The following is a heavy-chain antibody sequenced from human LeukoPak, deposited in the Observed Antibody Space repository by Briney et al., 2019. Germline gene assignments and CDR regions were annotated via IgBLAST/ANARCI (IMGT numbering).Heavy chain of an antibody. Sequence: GGSLRLSCAASGFTFRSYAMSWVRQAPGKGLEWVSAISGSGGSTYYADSVKGRFTISRDNSKNTLYLQMNSLRAEDTAVYYCAKGLHITMIVVVTSGYFDYWGQGTLVTVSS. D-gene: IGHD3-22*01. J-gene: IGHJ4*02. CDR1: GFTFRSYA. CDR2: ISGSGGST. V-gene: IGHV3-23*01. CDR3: AKGLHITMIVVVTSGYFDY.